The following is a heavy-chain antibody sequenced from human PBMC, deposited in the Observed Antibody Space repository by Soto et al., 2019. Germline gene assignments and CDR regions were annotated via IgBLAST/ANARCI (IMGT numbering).Heavy chain of an antibody. D-gene: IGHD1-26*01. Sequence: GGSLRLSCGASGFTFDDYTMHWVRQAPGKGLEWVSLISWDGGSTYYADSVKGRFTISRDNSKNSLYLQMNSLRTEDTALYYCAEDISGSYYYYYYGMEVWGQGTTVTVSS. CDR2: ISWDGGST. CDR1: GFTFDDYT. V-gene: IGHV3-43*01. J-gene: IGHJ6*02. CDR3: AEDISGSYYYYYYGMEV.